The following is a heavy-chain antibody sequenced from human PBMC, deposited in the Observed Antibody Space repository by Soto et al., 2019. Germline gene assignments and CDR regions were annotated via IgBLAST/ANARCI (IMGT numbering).Heavy chain of an antibody. CDR3: ARGNYYGSGSFYY. CDR1: GYTFSGYG. D-gene: IGHD3-10*01. J-gene: IGHJ4*02. Sequence: QVQLVQSGPEVKEPGASVKVSCKASGYTFSGYGFSWVRQAPGQGLEWMGWISAYNGKTNYLQRLQGRVNMTTDTSTSTAYMELKSLRSDDTAVYYCARGNYYGSGSFYYWGQGTLVTVSS. V-gene: IGHV1-18*01. CDR2: ISAYNGKT.